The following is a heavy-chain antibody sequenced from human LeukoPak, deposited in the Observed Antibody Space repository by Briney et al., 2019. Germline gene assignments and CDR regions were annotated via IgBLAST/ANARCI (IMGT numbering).Heavy chain of an antibody. D-gene: IGHD5-12*01. CDR3: ARSRSGYDSDY. J-gene: IGHJ4*02. CDR1: GGSISSYY. V-gene: IGHV4-59*01. CDR2: IYYSGST. Sequence: SETLSLTCTVSGGSISSYYWSWIRQPPGRGLEWIGYIYYSGSTNYNPSLKSRVTISVDTSKNQFSLKLSSVTAADTAVYYCARSRSGYDSDYWGQGTLVTVSS.